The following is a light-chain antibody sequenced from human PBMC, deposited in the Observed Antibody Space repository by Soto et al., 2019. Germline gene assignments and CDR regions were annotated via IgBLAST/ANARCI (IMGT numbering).Light chain of an antibody. V-gene: IGKV3-20*01. Sequence: EIVMTQSPATLSVSPGERATLSCRASQTITTLAWYQRKPGQAPRLLIYRVSSRATGVPDRFSGSGSGTDYTLTISRLEPEDFAVYYCQQYGSSGTFGQGTKV. CDR3: QQYGSSGT. CDR2: RVS. J-gene: IGKJ1*01. CDR1: QTITT.